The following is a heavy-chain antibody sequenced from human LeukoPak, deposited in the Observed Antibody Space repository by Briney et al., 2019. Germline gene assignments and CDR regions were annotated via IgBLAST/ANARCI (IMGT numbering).Heavy chain of an antibody. V-gene: IGHV3-48*01. CDR1: GFTFSSYS. CDR2: ISRSRSTI. D-gene: IGHD1-26*01. Sequence: GGALRLSCAASGFTFSSYSMNWGRQAPGKGLEWVSYISRSRSTIYYADSVKGRFTISRDNAKNSLYLQMNSMRAEDTAVYYCARPLRWELLGGEHDAFDIWGQGTMVTVSS. J-gene: IGHJ3*02. CDR3: ARPLRWELLGGEHDAFDI.